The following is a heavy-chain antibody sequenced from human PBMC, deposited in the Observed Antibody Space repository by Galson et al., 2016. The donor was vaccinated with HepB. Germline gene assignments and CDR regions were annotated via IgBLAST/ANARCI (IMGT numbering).Heavy chain of an antibody. CDR3: ARDPNGDYFGAFDF. J-gene: IGHJ3*01. CDR2: VTGSGSWT. D-gene: IGHD4-17*01. Sequence: SLRLSCAASGFMFNYYSMNWVRQAPGKGLEWVSSVTGSGSWTYYADSVKGRLTISRDNSKNTLYLQMNSLRAEDTAVYYCARDPNGDYFGAFDFWGQGTMVTVSS. CDR1: GFMFNYYS. V-gene: IGHV3-23*01.